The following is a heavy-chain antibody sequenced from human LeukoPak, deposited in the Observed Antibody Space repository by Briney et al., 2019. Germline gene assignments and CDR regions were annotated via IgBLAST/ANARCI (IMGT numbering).Heavy chain of an antibody. CDR3: TKRAEFGGFDP. V-gene: IGHV3-23*01. J-gene: IGHJ5*02. D-gene: IGHD4-23*01. CDR1: GFTFSTSA. Sequence: GGSLRLSCAASGFTFSTSAMSWVRQAPGKGLEWVSSISTTVGNTYYADSVKGRFTISRDNSNHTLYLQMNSLTAEDTAVYYCTKRAEFGGFDPWGQGTLVTVFS. CDR2: ISTTVGNT.